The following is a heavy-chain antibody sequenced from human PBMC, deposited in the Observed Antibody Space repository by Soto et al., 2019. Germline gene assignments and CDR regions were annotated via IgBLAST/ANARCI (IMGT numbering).Heavy chain of an antibody. CDR1: GGSISSYY. D-gene: IGHD1-26*01. J-gene: IGHJ6*02. Sequence: SETLSLTCTVSGGSISSYYWSWIRQPPGKGLEWIGYIYYSGSTNYNPSLKSRVTISVDTSKNQFSLKLSSVTAADTAVYYCARDRGGGSYYYYYGMDVWGQGTTVTVSS. CDR2: IYYSGST. V-gene: IGHV4-59*01. CDR3: ARDRGGGSYYYYYGMDV.